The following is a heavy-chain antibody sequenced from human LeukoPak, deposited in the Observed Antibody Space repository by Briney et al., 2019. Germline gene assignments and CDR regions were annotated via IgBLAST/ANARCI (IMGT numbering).Heavy chain of an antibody. J-gene: IGHJ5*02. CDR1: GYTFTSYY. CDR2: INPSGGST. CDR3: ARDSSRGMEWLLEHLNWFDP. Sequence: ASVKVSCKASGYTFTSYYMHWVRQAPGQGLEWMGIINPSGGSTSYAQKFQGRVTMTRDMSTSTVYMELSSLRSEDTAVYYCARDSSRGMEWLLEHLNWFDPWGQGTLVTVYS. D-gene: IGHD3-3*01. V-gene: IGHV1-46*01.